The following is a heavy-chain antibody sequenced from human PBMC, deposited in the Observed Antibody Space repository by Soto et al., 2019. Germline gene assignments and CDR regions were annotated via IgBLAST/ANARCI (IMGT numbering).Heavy chain of an antibody. D-gene: IGHD3-3*01. CDR2: INPSSGGP. CDR1: GYMFTAYY. CDR3: ARDPPRQYDVQSMEDY. J-gene: IGHJ4*02. V-gene: IGHV1-2*02. Sequence: QVQLVQSGAEVKEPGASVKVSCKTSGYMFTAYYIHWVRQAPGQGLEWMGYINPSSGGPISAQKFQARVTLSRDASTRTAYMELSNLRSDDTAMYYCARDPPRQYDVQSMEDYWGQGTLVTVSS.